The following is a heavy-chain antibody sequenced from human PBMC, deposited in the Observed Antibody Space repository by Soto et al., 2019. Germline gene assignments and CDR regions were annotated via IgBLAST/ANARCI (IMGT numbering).Heavy chain of an antibody. CDR1: GGSFSGYY. Sequence: SETLSLTCAVYGGSFSGYYWSWIRQPPGKGLEWIGEINHSGSTNYNPSLKSRVTISVDTSKNQFSLKLSSVTAADTAVYYCARSYYDYYYYYMDVWGKGTTVTVSS. V-gene: IGHV4-34*01. D-gene: IGHD3-22*01. CDR2: INHSGST. CDR3: ARSYYDYYYYYMDV. J-gene: IGHJ6*03.